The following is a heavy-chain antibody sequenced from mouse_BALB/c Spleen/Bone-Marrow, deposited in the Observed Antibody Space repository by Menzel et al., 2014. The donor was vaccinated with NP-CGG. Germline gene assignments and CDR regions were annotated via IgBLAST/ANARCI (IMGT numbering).Heavy chain of an antibody. CDR3: TRSGNAMDY. D-gene: IGHD1-1*02. CDR2: IYPGISDT. CDR1: GYTFTSYW. J-gene: IGHJ4*01. V-gene: IGHV1-5*01. Sequence: VQLQQSGAELARPGASAKLSCKASGYTFTSYWMQWVKQRPGQGLEWIGAIYPGISDTSYNQKFKGKAKLTAVTSTSTAYMELSSLTNEDSAVYYCTRSGNAMDYWGQGPSVTVSS.